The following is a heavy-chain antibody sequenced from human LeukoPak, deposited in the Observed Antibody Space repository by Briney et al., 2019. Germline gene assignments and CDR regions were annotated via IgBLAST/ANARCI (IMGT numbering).Heavy chain of an antibody. Sequence: GGSLRLSCAASGFTFSSYWMHWVRQAPGKGLVWVSRINSDGSSTSYADSVKGRFTIPRDNAKNTLYLQMNSLRAEDTAVYYCATVWFGEKPFDYWGQGTLVTVSS. CDR2: INSDGSST. CDR1: GFTFSSYW. V-gene: IGHV3-74*01. J-gene: IGHJ4*02. CDR3: ATVWFGEKPFDY. D-gene: IGHD3-10*01.